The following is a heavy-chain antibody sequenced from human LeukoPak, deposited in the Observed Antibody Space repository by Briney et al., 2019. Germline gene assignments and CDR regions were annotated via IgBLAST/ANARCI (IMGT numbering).Heavy chain of an antibody. Sequence: GGSLRLSCVASGFTFSSYGMHWVRRAPGKGLEWVAFVRYDGSNRYYADSVKGRFTISRDNSKNTMYLQMNSLRVEDTAVYYCAKDRGSSWTFDYWGQGTLVTVSS. CDR3: AKDRGSSWTFDY. V-gene: IGHV3-30*02. CDR2: VRYDGSNR. D-gene: IGHD6-13*01. CDR1: GFTFSSYG. J-gene: IGHJ4*02.